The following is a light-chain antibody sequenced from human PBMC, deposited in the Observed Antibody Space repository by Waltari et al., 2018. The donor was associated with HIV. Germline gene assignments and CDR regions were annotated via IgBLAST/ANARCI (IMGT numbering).Light chain of an antibody. CDR1: SRYVGGYNY. J-gene: IGLJ2*01. Sequence: QSALTQPASVSGSPGQAITISCTGTSRYVGGYNYVSWYQHHHGKAPKLMIYDFGHRPSGFSDRFSGSKTGNTASLTISGLQAEDEADYYCNSYTTSSTLHGVFGGGTKLTVL. CDR3: NSYTTSSTLHGV. V-gene: IGLV2-14*03. CDR2: DFG.